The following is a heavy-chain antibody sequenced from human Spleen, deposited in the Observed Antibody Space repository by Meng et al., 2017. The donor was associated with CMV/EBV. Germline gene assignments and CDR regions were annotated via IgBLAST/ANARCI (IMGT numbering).Heavy chain of an antibody. CDR3: TRAGDTYSSSLRDY. J-gene: IGHJ4*02. V-gene: IGHV3-49*04. D-gene: IGHD6-6*01. Sequence: GESLKISCTASGFTFGDYAMSWVRQAPGKGLEWVGFTRSKAYGGTTEYAASVKGRFTISRDDSKSIAYLQMNSLKTEDTAVYYCTRAGDTYSSSLRDYWGQGTLVTVSS. CDR1: GFTFGDYA. CDR2: TRSKAYGGTT.